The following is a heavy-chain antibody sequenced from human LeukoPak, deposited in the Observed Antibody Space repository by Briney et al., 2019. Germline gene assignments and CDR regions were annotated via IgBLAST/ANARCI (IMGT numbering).Heavy chain of an antibody. CDR3: ARYQYSSGRIFDY. D-gene: IGHD6-19*01. V-gene: IGHV3-48*01. CDR1: GFTFSSYA. CDR2: IDSGSSTI. Sequence: GGSLRLSCAASGFTFSSYAMSWVRQAPGEGLEWVSYIDSGSSTIYYADSVKGRFTVSRDNAKNSLYLQMNSLRAEDTAVYYCARYQYSSGRIFDYWGQGTLVTVSS. J-gene: IGHJ4*02.